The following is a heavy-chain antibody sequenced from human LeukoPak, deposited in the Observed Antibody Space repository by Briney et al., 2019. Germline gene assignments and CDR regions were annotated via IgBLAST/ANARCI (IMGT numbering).Heavy chain of an antibody. Sequence: SETLSLTCTVSGGSISSYYWSWIRQPPGKGLEWIGYIYYSGSTNYNPSLKSRVTISVDTSKNQFSLKLSSVTAADTAVYYCARVPTYDFWSGYPNWFDPWGQGTLVTVSS. V-gene: IGHV4-59*08. CDR2: IYYSGST. D-gene: IGHD3-3*01. CDR3: ARVPTYDFWSGYPNWFDP. CDR1: GGSISSYY. J-gene: IGHJ5*02.